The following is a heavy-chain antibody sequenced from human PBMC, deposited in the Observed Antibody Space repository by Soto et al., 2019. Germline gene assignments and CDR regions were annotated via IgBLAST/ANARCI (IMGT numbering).Heavy chain of an antibody. V-gene: IGHV1-2*02. Sequence: ASVKVSFKASGYTFTGYYMHWVRQAPGQGLEWMGWINPNSGGTNYAQKFQGRVTMTRDTSISTAYMELSRLRSDDTAVYYCARGNYDFWSGPQTTHYGMDVWGQGTTVTVSS. D-gene: IGHD3-3*01. J-gene: IGHJ6*02. CDR1: GYTFTGYY. CDR2: INPNSGGT. CDR3: ARGNYDFWSGPQTTHYGMDV.